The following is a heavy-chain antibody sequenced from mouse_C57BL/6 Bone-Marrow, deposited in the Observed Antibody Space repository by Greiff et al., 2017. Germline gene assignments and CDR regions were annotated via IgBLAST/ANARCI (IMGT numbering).Heavy chain of an antibody. CDR3: ARRELGRFAY. CDR2: INPNNGGT. D-gene: IGHD4-1*01. Sequence: EVQLQQSGPELAKPGASVKISCKASGYTFTDYYMNWVKQSHGKSLEWIGDINPNNGGTSYNQKFKGKATLTVDKSSSTAYMELRSLTSEDSAVYYCARRELGRFAYWGQGTLVTVSA. CDR1: GYTFTDYY. J-gene: IGHJ3*01. V-gene: IGHV1-26*01.